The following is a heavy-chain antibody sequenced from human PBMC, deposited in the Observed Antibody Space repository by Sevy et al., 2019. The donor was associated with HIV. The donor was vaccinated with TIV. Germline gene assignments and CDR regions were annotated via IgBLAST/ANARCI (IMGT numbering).Heavy chain of an antibody. V-gene: IGHV3-7*01. Sequence: GGSLRLSCAASGFTFSSYWMSWVRQAPGKGLEWVANIKPEGSDKYYVGSLRGRFTISRDNAKNSLFLQINNLRAEDTAVYYCARIMDYGELAYWFDSWGQGTLVTVSS. CDR2: IKPEGSDK. J-gene: IGHJ5*01. CDR1: GFTFSSYW. CDR3: ARIMDYGELAYWFDS. D-gene: IGHD4-17*01.